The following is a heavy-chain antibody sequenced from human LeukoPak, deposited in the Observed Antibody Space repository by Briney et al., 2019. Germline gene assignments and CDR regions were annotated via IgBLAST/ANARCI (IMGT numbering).Heavy chain of an antibody. D-gene: IGHD2-2*01. Sequence: SVKVSCKASGGTFSSHAIAWVRQAPGQGPEWMGGIIPISGTANYAQKFQGRVTISTDESTSTAYMELTSLTSDDTAVFYCARGLQYQLLKALGYYYMDVWGEGTTVTVSS. V-gene: IGHV1-69*05. CDR3: ARGLQYQLLKALGYYYMDV. CDR1: GGTFSSHA. J-gene: IGHJ6*03. CDR2: IIPISGTA.